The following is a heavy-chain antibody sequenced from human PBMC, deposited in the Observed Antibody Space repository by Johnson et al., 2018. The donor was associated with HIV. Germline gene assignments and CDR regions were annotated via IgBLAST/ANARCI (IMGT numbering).Heavy chain of an antibody. CDR3: ARVLIGGAPWAFDI. CDR2: ISWNSGSI. V-gene: IGHV3-9*01. D-gene: IGHD1-26*01. Sequence: VQLVESGGGLVQPGRSLRLSCAASGFTFDDYAMHWVRQAPGKGLEWVSGISWNSGSIGYADSVKGRFTISRDNAKNSLYLQMNSLSAEDTAVYYCARVLIGGAPWAFDIWGQGTMVTGSS. CDR1: GFTFDDYA. J-gene: IGHJ3*02.